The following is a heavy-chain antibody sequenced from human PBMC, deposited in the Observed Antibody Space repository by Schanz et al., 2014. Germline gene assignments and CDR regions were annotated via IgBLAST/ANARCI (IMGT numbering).Heavy chain of an antibody. J-gene: IGHJ3*02. D-gene: IGHD2-2*01. CDR3: ARGTMPGTFDI. CDR1: GGTFSSYS. Sequence: QLQLVQSGAEVKKPGSSVKVSCKLSGGTFSSYSISWVRQAPGQGLEWMGRIIPILDVGNYAQQFQGRVTFTADKSTSTAYMELSSLRYEDTALYYCARGTMPGTFDIWGQGTMVTVSS. V-gene: IGHV1-69*02. CDR2: IIPILDVG.